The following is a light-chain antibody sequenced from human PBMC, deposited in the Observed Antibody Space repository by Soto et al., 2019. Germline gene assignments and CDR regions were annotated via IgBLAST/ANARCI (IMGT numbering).Light chain of an antibody. CDR2: LGS. Sequence: DIVMTQAPLSLPVTPGEPASISCRSSQSLLHSNGYNSLDWYLQKPGQSPQLLIYLGSNRASGVPDRFSGSGSGTDFTLKISRVEAEDVGVYYCMQALQTPYIFGQGTKLEIK. V-gene: IGKV2-28*01. CDR3: MQALQTPYI. CDR1: QSLLHSNGYNS. J-gene: IGKJ2*01.